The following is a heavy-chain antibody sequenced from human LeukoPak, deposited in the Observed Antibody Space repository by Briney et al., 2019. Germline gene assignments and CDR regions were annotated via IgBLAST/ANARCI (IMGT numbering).Heavy chain of an antibody. CDR1: GGTFSSYA. CDR3: ARGWDYDSGGRPTAYVY. J-gene: IGHJ4*02. Sequence: SVKVSCKASGGTFSSYAISWVRQAPGQGLEWMGGIIPIFGTANYAQKFQGKVTITADESTSTAYMELRSLRSEDTAVYYCARGWDYDSGGRPTAYVYWGQGTLVTVSS. CDR2: IIPIFGTA. V-gene: IGHV1-69*13. D-gene: IGHD3-22*01.